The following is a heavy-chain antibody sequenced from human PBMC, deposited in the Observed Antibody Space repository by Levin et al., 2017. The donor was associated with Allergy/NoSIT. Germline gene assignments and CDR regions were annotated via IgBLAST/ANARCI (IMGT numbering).Heavy chain of an antibody. CDR1: GFTFSSYG. V-gene: IGHV3-30*18. J-gene: IGHJ3*02. CDR2: ISYEGRKK. D-gene: IGHD6-19*01. Sequence: GGSLRLSCAASGFTFSSYGMHWVRQAPGKGLEWVAGISYEGRKKFYADSVKGRFTISRDNSKNTLDLQMNSLRAEDTAVYYCAKDVYGSGWYPLGNDAFEMWGQGTKVSVSS. CDR3: AKDVYGSGWYPLGNDAFEM.